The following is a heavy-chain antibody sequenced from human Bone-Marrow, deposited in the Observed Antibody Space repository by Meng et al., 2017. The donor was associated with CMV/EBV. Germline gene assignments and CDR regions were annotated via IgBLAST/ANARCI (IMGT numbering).Heavy chain of an antibody. CDR3: ARVETNHSSSWYGDIINYFDY. CDR2: ISAYNGNT. Sequence: ASVKVSCKTSGGTFSSYAISWVRQAPGQGLQWMGWISAYNGNTNYAQKLQGRVTMTTDTSTRTAYMELRSLRSDDTAVYYCARVETNHSSSWYGDIINYFDYWGQGTVVTVSS. J-gene: IGHJ4*02. D-gene: IGHD6-13*01. CDR1: GGTFSSYA. V-gene: IGHV1-18*01.